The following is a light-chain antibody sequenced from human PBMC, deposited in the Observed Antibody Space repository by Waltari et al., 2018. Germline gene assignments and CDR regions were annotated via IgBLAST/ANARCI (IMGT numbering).Light chain of an antibody. CDR3: SSYTSISTSVV. V-gene: IGLV2-14*03. CDR2: DVY. J-gene: IGLJ2*01. Sequence: QSALTQPASVSGAPGQSITISCTGTSSHVGGYDFVPVYQQYPGKAPQLIIYDVYYRPSGVSQRFSASKSGDTASLTISGLQTDDEADYYCSSYTSISTSVVFGGGTKLTVL. CDR1: SSHVGGYDF.